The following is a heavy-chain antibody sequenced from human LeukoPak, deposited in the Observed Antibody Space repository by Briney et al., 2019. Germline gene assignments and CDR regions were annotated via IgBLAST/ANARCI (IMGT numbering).Heavy chain of an antibody. CDR2: ISSGSNYI. CDR3: ARDKAQDSVYYGMDV. V-gene: IGHV3-21*06. Sequence: GGSLRLSCAASGFTFSSYSMVWVRQAPGKGLEWVSSISSGSNYIYYADSVKGRFTISRDNARTSLYLQMNSLRAEDTAVYYSARDKAQDSVYYGMDVWGQGTTVTVSS. J-gene: IGHJ6*02. CDR1: GFTFSSYS. D-gene: IGHD6-6*01.